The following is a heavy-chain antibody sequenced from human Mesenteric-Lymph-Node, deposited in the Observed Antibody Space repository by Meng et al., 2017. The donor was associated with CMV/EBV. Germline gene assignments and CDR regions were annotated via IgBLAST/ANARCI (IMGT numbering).Heavy chain of an antibody. V-gene: IGHV3-23*01. J-gene: IGHJ4*02. CDR3: ASPLWYYYDSSPFDY. CDR2: VSSSGGDT. CDR1: GFTFSSYA. D-gene: IGHD3-22*01. Sequence: SGFTFSSYAMSGVRQAPGKGLEWVSGVSSSGGDTNYADSVKGRFTIFRDNSKSTLYLQMNSLRAEDTAVYYCASPLWYYYDSSPFDYWGQGTLVTVSS.